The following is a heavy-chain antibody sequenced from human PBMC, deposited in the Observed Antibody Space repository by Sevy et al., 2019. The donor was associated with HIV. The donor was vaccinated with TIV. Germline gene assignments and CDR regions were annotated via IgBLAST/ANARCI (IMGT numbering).Heavy chain of an antibody. CDR2: IRYDGSNK. J-gene: IGHJ4*02. CDR3: AKDGIAAAGEVPFDY. D-gene: IGHD6-13*01. CDR1: GFIFSSYG. Sequence: GGSLRLSCAASGFIFSSYGMHWVRQAPGKGLEWVAFIRYDGSNKYYADSVKGRFTISRDNSKNTLYLQMNSLRAEDTAVYYCAKDGIAAAGEVPFDYWGQGTLVTVSS. V-gene: IGHV3-30*02.